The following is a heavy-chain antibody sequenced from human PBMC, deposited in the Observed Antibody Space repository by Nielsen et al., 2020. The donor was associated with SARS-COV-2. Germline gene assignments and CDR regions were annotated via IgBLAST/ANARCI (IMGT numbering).Heavy chain of an antibody. J-gene: IGHJ6*02. Sequence: SVKVSCKASGGTFSSYIISWERQAPEQGLEWMGMITPLLDMADHGQQFHGRVTITADKSTSRAYMELSSLRYEDTAVYYCARVKGTHGGSYLDVWGQGTAVTVSS. D-gene: IGHD2-15*01. CDR1: GGTFSSYI. CDR2: ITPLLDMA. CDR3: ARVKGTHGGSYLDV. V-gene: IGHV1-69*02.